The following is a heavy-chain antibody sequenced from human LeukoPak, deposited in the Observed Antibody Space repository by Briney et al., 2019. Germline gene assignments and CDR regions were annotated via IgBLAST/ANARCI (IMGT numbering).Heavy chain of an antibody. D-gene: IGHD4-17*01. CDR2: IYRSGIT. J-gene: IGHJ4*02. CDR3: ARGASTVTGYFDY. Sequence: PSETLSLTCAVSGASISSYNCWGWVRQSPGKVLEWIGEIYRSGITNYNPSLKSRVTISVDKSMNQFSLKLNSVTAADTAMYYCARGASTVTGYFDYWGQGTLVTVPS. CDR1: GASISSYNC. V-gene: IGHV4-4*02.